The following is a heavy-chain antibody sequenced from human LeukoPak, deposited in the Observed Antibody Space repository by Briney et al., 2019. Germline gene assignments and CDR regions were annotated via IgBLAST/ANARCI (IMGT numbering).Heavy chain of an antibody. J-gene: IGHJ6*03. D-gene: IGHD3-3*01. Sequence: PGGSLRLSCAASGFTFSSYWMSWVRQAPGKGLEWVANIKQDGSEKYYVDSVKGRFTISRDNAKNTLYLQMNSLRAEDTAVYYCARVRYDFWSRFRDYYYMDVWGKGTTVTVSS. CDR3: ARVRYDFWSRFRDYYYMDV. CDR2: IKQDGSEK. CDR1: GFTFSSYW. V-gene: IGHV3-7*01.